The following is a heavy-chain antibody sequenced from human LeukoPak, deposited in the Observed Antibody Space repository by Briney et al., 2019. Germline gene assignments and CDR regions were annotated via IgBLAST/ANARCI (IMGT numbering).Heavy chain of an antibody. Sequence: GGSLRLSCEASGLTFSNSWMHWVRQIPGKGLVGVSRMYGDMRDISYADSVKGRFTISRDNAKNTVYLQMHSLRGEDTAVYYCARDLGLRGSTWGQGPLVPVSS. CDR3: ARDLGLRGST. CDR2: MYGDMRDI. J-gene: IGHJ5*02. V-gene: IGHV3-74*01. D-gene: IGHD3-10*01. CDR1: GLTFSNSW.